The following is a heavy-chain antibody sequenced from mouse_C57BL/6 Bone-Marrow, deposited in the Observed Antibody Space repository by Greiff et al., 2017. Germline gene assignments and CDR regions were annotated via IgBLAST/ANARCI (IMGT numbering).Heavy chain of an antibody. Sequence: VQLKQSGAELVRPGASVTLSCKASGYTFTDYEMHWVKQTPVHGLEWIGAIDPETGGTAYNQKFKGKAILTADKSSSTAYMELRSLTSEDSAVYYCTVITTVADYWGQGTALTVSS. V-gene: IGHV1-15*01. CDR1: GYTFTDYE. CDR3: TVITTVADY. CDR2: IDPETGGT. D-gene: IGHD1-1*01. J-gene: IGHJ2*01.